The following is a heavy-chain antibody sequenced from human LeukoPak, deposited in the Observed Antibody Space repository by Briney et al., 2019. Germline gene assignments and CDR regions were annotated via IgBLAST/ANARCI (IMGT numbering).Heavy chain of an antibody. J-gene: IGHJ4*02. CDR2: INPNSGGT. D-gene: IGHD3-16*02. Sequence: ASVKVSCKASGYTFTGYYMHWVRQAPGQGLEWMGWINPNSGGTNYAQKFQGRVTMTRDTSISTAYMELSRLRSDDTAVYYCARGRTVAFGGVIVTHFDYWGQGTLVTVSS. CDR3: ARGRTVAFGGVIVTHFDY. CDR1: GYTFTGYY. V-gene: IGHV1-2*02.